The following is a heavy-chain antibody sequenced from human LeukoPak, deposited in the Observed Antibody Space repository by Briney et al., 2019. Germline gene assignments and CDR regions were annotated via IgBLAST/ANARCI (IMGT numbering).Heavy chain of an antibody. CDR3: ARVGGAGGLTNDYGDYAYFDY. J-gene: IGHJ4*02. Sequence: SETLSLTCAVSGDSVSSGGYYWTWIRQHPGKGLEWIGYISNSGTTSYSPSLKSRVSISVDTSNNQFSLRLSSVTAADTAVYYCARVGGAGGLTNDYGDYAYFDYWGQGTLVTVFS. D-gene: IGHD4-17*01. V-gene: IGHV4-31*11. CDR1: GDSVSSGGYY. CDR2: ISNSGTT.